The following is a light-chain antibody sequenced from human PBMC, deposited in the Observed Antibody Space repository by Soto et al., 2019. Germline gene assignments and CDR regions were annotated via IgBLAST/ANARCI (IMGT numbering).Light chain of an antibody. CDR1: SGHSYYV. V-gene: IGLV4-69*01. CDR3: QTWGTGIQV. J-gene: IGLJ2*01. CDR2: VNSDGSH. Sequence: QPVLTQSPSASASLGASVKLTCTLSSGHSYYVIAWHQQQPEKGPRYLMKVNSDGSHSKGDGIPDRFSGSSSGAERYLTISSLQSEDEADYYCQTWGTGIQVFGGGTKLTVL.